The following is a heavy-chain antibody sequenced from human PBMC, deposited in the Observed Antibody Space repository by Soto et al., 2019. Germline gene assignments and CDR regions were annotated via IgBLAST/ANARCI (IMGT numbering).Heavy chain of an antibody. CDR2: INSDGSST. Sequence: EVQLVESGGGLVQPGGSLRLSCAASGLTFSSYWMHWVRQAPGKGLVWVSRINSDGSSTSYADSVKGRFTISRDNAKNTLYLQMNSLRAEDTAVYYCSLSHTVTTDYWVHGTLFTVSS. D-gene: IGHD4-17*01. V-gene: IGHV3-74*01. J-gene: IGHJ4*01. CDR3: SLSHTVTTDY. CDR1: GLTFSSYW.